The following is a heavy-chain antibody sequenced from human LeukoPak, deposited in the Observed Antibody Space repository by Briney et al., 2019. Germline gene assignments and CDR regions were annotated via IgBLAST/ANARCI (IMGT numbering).Heavy chain of an antibody. Sequence: PSETLSLTCTVSGGSISSSSYYWGWIRQPPGKGLEWIGSIYYSGSTYYNPSLKSRVTISVDTSKNQFSLKLSSVTAADTAVYYCARHLLLYYFDYWGQGTLVTVSS. CDR2: IYYSGST. CDR3: ARHLLLYYFDY. D-gene: IGHD2-15*01. V-gene: IGHV4-39*01. CDR1: GGSISSSSYY. J-gene: IGHJ4*02.